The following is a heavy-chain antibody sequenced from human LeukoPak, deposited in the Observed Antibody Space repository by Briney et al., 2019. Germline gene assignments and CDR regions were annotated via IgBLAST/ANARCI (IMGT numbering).Heavy chain of an antibody. CDR1: GFTFSSYA. CDR3: ARDVGRGSDAFDI. CDR2: ISYDGSNK. D-gene: IGHD1-26*01. Sequence: GGSLRLSCAVSGFTFSSYAMHWVRQAPGKGLEWVAVISYDGSNKYYADSVKGRFTISRDNSKNTLYLQMDSLRAEDTAVYYCARDVGRGSDAFDIWGQGTMVTVSS. V-gene: IGHV3-30*04. J-gene: IGHJ3*02.